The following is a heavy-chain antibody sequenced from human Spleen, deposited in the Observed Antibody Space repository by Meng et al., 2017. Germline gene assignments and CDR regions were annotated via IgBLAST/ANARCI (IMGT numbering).Heavy chain of an antibody. CDR2: ISGCNGNS. CDR1: GYTFTSYG. V-gene: IGHV1-18*01. J-gene: IGHJ4*02. D-gene: IGHD2-15*01. CDR3: ARWVGGRWDFDY. Sequence: QVQVVQSGAEVKRPGASVKFSCKASGYTFTSYGLSWVRQAPGQGLEWMGWISGCNGNSHHAQKVQGRVTMTTDTSTSTAYMELRSLRSDDTAVYYCARWVGGRWDFDYWGQGTLVTVSS.